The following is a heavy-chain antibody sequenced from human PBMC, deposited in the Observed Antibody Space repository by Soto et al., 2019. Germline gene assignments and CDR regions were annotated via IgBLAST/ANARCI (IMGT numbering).Heavy chain of an antibody. V-gene: IGHV1-3*01. CDR1: GYSFSTHA. D-gene: IGHD1-7*01. Sequence: ASVKVSCKASGYSFSTHAMHWVRQAPGQGLEWVGWINSVNDHTIYSEKFQGRVTITSDTSATTAYMELSRLTSEDTAIYYCARNILGGTTDYWGQGTLVTVSS. CDR3: ARNILGGTTDY. CDR2: INSVNDHT. J-gene: IGHJ4*02.